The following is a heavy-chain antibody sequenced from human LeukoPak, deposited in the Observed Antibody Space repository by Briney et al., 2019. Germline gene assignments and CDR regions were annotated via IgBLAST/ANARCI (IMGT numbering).Heavy chain of an antibody. CDR2: IYTSGST. Sequence: SETLSLTCSVSGGSISSSSYYWGWIRQPPGKGLEWIGRIYTSGSTNYNPSLKSRVTMSVDTSKNQFSLKLSSVTAADTAVYYCARDVRGYSGYALDYWGQGTLVTVSS. V-gene: IGHV4-39*07. CDR3: ARDVRGYSGYALDY. CDR1: GGSISSSSYY. J-gene: IGHJ4*02. D-gene: IGHD5-12*01.